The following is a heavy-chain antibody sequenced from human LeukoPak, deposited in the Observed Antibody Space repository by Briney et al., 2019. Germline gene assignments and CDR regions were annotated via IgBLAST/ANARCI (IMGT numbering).Heavy chain of an antibody. CDR3: ARGGDVDTAMVVGYFDY. CDR2: IPYDGSNK. D-gene: IGHD5-18*01. V-gene: IGHV3-30*19. J-gene: IGHJ4*02. Sequence: GGSLRLSCAASGFTFSSYGMHWVRQAPGKGLEWVAVIPYDGSNKYYADSVKGRFTISRDNSKNTLYLQMNSLRAEDTAVYYCARGGDVDTAMVVGYFDYWGQGTLVTVSS. CDR1: GFTFSSYG.